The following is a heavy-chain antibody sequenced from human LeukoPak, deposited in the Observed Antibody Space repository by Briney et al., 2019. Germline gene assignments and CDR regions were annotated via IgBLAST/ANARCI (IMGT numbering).Heavy chain of an antibody. D-gene: IGHD6-19*01. J-gene: IGHJ4*02. V-gene: IGHV3-7*01. CDR3: ARDRGSSGWYEFDY. Sequence: PGGSLRLSCAASGFTFSNYWMSWVRQAPGKGLEWLANINQDGSEIYYVDSVKGRFTISRDNGKNSLYLQINSLRAEDTAVYYCARDRGSSGWYEFDYWGQGTLVTVSS. CDR2: INQDGSEI. CDR1: GFTFSNYW.